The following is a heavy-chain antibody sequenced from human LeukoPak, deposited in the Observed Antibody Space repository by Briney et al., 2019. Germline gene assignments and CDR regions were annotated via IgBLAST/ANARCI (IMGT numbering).Heavy chain of an antibody. J-gene: IGHJ4*02. Sequence: GGSLRLSCAASGFTFSNAWMSWVRHAPGKGLEWVGRIKSKTDGGTTDYAAPVKGRFTISRDDSKNTLYLQMNSLKTEDTAVYYCTTAYYDSSGYYNDYWGQGTLVTVSS. V-gene: IGHV3-15*01. CDR3: TTAYYDSSGYYNDY. D-gene: IGHD3-22*01. CDR2: IKSKTDGGTT. CDR1: GFTFSNAW.